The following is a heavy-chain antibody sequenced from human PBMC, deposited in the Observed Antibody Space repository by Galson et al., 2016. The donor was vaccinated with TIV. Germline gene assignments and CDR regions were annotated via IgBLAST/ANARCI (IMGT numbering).Heavy chain of an antibody. D-gene: IGHD2-21*01. CDR1: GFTFHSYA. Sequence: SLRLSCAASGFTFHSYAMTWVRQVPGKGLEWVSGINGGGTTYYADSVKGRFTISRDNSKKILSLQMNNLRAEDTAVYYCVKDKQWVADCGDSWGQGTLVIVSS. CDR2: INGGGTT. V-gene: IGHV3-23*01. J-gene: IGHJ4*02. CDR3: VKDKQWVADCGDS.